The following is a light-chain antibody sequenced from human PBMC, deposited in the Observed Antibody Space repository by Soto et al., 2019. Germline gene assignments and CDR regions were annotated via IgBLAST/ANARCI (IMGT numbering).Light chain of an antibody. CDR2: DAS. CDR3: QQGSNRLLT. V-gene: IGKV3-11*01. CDR1: HSVSSY. J-gene: IGKJ4*01. Sequence: EIVLTQSPATLSLSPGKRATLSCRASHSVSSYLPCYPQKPAQAPKLLIYDASNRATGFPARFSGSGSGKDVTHPSSSRLAEDYAIYFSQQGSNRLLTLGGGTNVEIK.